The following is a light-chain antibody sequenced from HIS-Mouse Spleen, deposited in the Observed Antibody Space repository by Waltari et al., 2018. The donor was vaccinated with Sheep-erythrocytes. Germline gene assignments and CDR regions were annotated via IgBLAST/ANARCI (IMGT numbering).Light chain of an antibody. CDR2: EVS. J-gene: IGLJ3*02. CDR3: SSYAGSNNWV. V-gene: IGLV2-8*01. Sequence: QSALTQPPSASGSPVQSVTISCTGTTSDAGGYHSVSWYQQHPGKAPKLMIYEVSKRPSGVPDRFSGSKSGNTASLTVSGLQAEDEADYYCSSYAGSNNWVFGGGTKLTVL. CDR1: TSDAGGYHS.